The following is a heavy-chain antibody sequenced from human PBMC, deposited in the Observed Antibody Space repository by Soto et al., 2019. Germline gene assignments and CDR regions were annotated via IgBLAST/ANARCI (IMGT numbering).Heavy chain of an antibody. CDR3: ARLTGSGKKYYFDY. J-gene: IGHJ4*02. Sequence: SETLSLTCTVSGGSISSSSYYWGWIRQPPGKGLEWIGSIYYSGSTYYNPSLKSRVTISVDTSKNQFSLKLSSVTAADTAVYYCARLTGSGKKYYFDYWGQGTLVTVSS. CDR2: IYYSGST. CDR1: GGSISSSSYY. V-gene: IGHV4-39*01. D-gene: IGHD3-10*01.